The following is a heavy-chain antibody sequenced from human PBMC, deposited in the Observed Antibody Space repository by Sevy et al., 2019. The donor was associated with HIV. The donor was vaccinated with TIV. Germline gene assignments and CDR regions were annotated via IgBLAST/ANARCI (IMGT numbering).Heavy chain of an antibody. D-gene: IGHD3-22*01. Sequence: GGSLRLSCAASGFTFSTYAMYWVRQAPGKGLEWVAVISDDANNKDYADSVKGRFTVSRDKSKNTLYLQMNSLRADDTAVYYCAGHYYDSTGYYFPLDYWGQGTLVTVSS. CDR1: GFTFSTYA. CDR2: ISDDANNK. CDR3: AGHYYDSTGYYFPLDY. V-gene: IGHV3-30*04. J-gene: IGHJ4*02.